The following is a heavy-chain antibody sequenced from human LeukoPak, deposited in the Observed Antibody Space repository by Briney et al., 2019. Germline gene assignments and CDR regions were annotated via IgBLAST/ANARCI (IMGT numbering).Heavy chain of an antibody. CDR2: IKQDGSEK. Sequence: GGSLRLSCAASGFTFSSYVMSWVRQAPGKGLEWVANIKQDGSEKYYVDSVKGRFTISRDNARNTLYLEMNSLRVEDTAVYFCARDISRTMDVWGQGTTVTV. V-gene: IGHV3-7*01. CDR1: GFTFSSYV. CDR3: ARDISRTMDV. J-gene: IGHJ6*02. D-gene: IGHD2/OR15-2a*01.